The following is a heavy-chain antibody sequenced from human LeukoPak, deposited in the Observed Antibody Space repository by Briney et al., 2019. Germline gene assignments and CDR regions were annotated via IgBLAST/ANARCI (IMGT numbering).Heavy chain of an antibody. CDR1: EFTFSTYV. J-gene: IGHJ3*02. D-gene: IGHD5-12*01. V-gene: IGHV3-23*01. CDR3: ARDKQLATLDAFDI. CDR2: IAGDSGST. Sequence: GGSLRLSCAASEFTFSTYVMSWVRQAPGRGLEWVSAIAGDSGSTYHADSVKGRFTISRDNSKNTLYLQMNSLRAEDTAVYYCARDKQLATLDAFDIWGQGTMVTVSS.